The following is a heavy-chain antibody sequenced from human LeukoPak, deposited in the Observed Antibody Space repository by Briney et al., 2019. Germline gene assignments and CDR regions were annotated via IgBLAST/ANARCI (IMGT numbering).Heavy chain of an antibody. J-gene: IGHJ4*02. D-gene: IGHD2-2*01. CDR2: ISASGDNT. Sequence: GGSLRLSCAASGLTFAGYGMSWVRQAPGKGLEWVSTISASGDNTYYAGSVKGRFTISRDNSKNTLYLQMDSLRAEDTAVYYCAKRFCSATRCFHFDYWGQGTLVTVSS. CDR1: GLTFAGYG. V-gene: IGHV3-23*01. CDR3: AKRFCSATRCFHFDY.